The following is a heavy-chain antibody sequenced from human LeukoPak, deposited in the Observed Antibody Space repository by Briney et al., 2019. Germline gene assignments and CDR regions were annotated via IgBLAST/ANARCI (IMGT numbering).Heavy chain of an antibody. V-gene: IGHV1-69*13. D-gene: IGHD6-19*01. CDR3: ARVVAATAPFDY. CDR2: IIPIFGTA. CDR1: GGTFSSHG. J-gene: IGHJ4*02. Sequence: ASVKVSCKASGGTFSSHGISWVRQAPGQGLEWMGGIIPIFGTANYAQKFQGRVTITADESTSTAYMELSSLRSEDTAVYYCARVVAATAPFDYWGQGTLVTVSS.